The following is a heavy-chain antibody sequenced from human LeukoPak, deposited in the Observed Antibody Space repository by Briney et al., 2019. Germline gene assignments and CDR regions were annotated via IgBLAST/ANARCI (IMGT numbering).Heavy chain of an antibody. CDR3: ARLLIYCSSTSCHFDY. J-gene: IGHJ4*02. Sequence: PSETLSLTCTVSGGSISSSNYYWGWIRQPPGKGLEWIGSIYYSGITYYNPSLKSRVTISVDTSNNQLSLKLSSVTAADTAMYYCARLLIYCSSTSCHFDYWGQGTLVTVSS. CDR2: IYYSGIT. D-gene: IGHD2-2*01. V-gene: IGHV4-39*01. CDR1: GGSISSSNYY.